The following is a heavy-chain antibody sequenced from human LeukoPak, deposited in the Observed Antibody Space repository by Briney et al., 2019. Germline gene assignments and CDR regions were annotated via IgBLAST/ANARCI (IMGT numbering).Heavy chain of an antibody. J-gene: IGHJ4*02. CDR3: AKRQVPSAFGSFDF. CDR2: ISARLDSI. CDR1: GFSFNNYA. D-gene: IGHD3-10*01. V-gene: IGHV3-23*01. Sequence: GGSLRLSCAASGFSFNNYAMAWVRQVPGKGLGWGSSISARLDSIYYADSVKGRFTISRDNSKNTLYLQMNSLRAEDTAIYYCAKRQVPSAFGSFDFWGQGTLVTVSS.